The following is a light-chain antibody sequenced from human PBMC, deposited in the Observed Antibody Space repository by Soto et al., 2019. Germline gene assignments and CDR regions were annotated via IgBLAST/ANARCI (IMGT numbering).Light chain of an antibody. CDR2: GAS. CDR3: QQYNDWPLT. CDR1: QSVSTN. V-gene: IGKV3-15*01. J-gene: IGKJ4*01. Sequence: EIVMTQSPATLSVSPGERASLSCRASQSVSTNLAWYQQKPAQAPRLLIYGASTRATGIPARFSGGGSGTEFTITISSLQSEDFAVYYCQQYNDWPLTFGGGTKVEIK.